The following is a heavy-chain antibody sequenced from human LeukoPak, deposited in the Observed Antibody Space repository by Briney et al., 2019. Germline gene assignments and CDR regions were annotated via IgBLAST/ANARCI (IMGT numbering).Heavy chain of an antibody. CDR1: GYTFSGYY. J-gene: IGHJ4*02. Sequence: GASVKVSCKASGYTFSGYYIHWVRQAPGQGLEWVGWISGYSGSTNYAQKLQGRVTMTTDTSTTTAYMELRSLKSDDTAVYYCARGHSSGRDYYFDTWGQGTLVTVSS. CDR2: ISGYSGST. CDR3: ARGHSSGRDYYFDT. V-gene: IGHV1-18*04. D-gene: IGHD6-19*01.